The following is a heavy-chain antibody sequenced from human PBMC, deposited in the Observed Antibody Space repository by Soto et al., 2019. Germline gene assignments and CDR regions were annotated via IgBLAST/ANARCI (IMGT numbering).Heavy chain of an antibody. Sequence: PGGSLRLSCTASGFTFSSYAMSWVRQAPGKGLEWVSAISGSGGSTYYADSVKGRFTISRDNSKNTLYLQMNSLGAEDTAVYYCAKDLGYCSSTSCYGPPHIVGMDVWGQGTTVTVSS. V-gene: IGHV3-23*01. J-gene: IGHJ6*02. CDR2: ISGSGGST. CDR1: GFTFSSYA. D-gene: IGHD2-2*01. CDR3: AKDLGYCSSTSCYGPPHIVGMDV.